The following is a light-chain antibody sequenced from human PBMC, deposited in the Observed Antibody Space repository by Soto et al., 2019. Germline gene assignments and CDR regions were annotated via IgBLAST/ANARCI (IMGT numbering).Light chain of an antibody. CDR2: GAS. Sequence: EIVLTQSPVTLSLSPGERATLSCRASQSFRNTYLAWYQRKPGQTPRLLIYGASSRATGIPDRFSGSGSGTDFTLTISRLEPEDFAVYYCQQYGNTPPTFGQGTKLEIK. CDR1: QSFRNTY. CDR3: QQYGNTPPT. V-gene: IGKV3-20*01. J-gene: IGKJ2*01.